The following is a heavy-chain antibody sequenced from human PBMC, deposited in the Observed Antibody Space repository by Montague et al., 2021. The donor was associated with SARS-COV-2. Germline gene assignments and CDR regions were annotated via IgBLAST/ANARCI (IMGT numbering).Heavy chain of an antibody. CDR1: GGSISSSSYY. Sequence: SETLSLTYTVPGGSISSSSYYWGWIRQPPGKGLEWIGSIYYSGSTYYNPSLKSRVAISVDTSKNQFSLKLSSVTAADTAVYYCVEIVGAADYWGQGTLVTVSS. V-gene: IGHV4-39*01. CDR3: VEIVGAADY. J-gene: IGHJ4*02. CDR2: IYYSGST. D-gene: IGHD1-26*01.